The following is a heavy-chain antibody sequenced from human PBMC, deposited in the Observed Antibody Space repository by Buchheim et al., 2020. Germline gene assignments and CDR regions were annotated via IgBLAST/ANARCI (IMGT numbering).Heavy chain of an antibody. J-gene: IGHJ4*02. D-gene: IGHD3-3*01. CDR2: IYPDDSDT. CDR1: GYSFSNYX. V-gene: IGHV5-51*01. Sequence: EVQLVVSGAEVKKPGESLKISCKASGYSFSNYXIGRVRQMPGKGLEWMGIIYPDDSDTRYSPSFQGQVTISADKFITTPSPHWSSLKASDTAMYYCARHALRFSYFDFWGQGAL. CDR3: ARHALRFSYFDF.